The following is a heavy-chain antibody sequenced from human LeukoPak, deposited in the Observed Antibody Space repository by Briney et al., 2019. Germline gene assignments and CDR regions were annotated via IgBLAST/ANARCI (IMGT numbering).Heavy chain of an antibody. D-gene: IGHD3-10*01. CDR2: ISAYSGNT. CDR1: GYTFSGYG. Sequence: ASVKVSCKASGYTFSGYGFSWVRQAPGQGLEWMGWISAYSGNTKYAQKYQARVTLTTDTSTSTAYMELSRLRSDDTAVYYCARPLIGSGSYNYWGQGTLVTVSS. V-gene: IGHV1-18*01. J-gene: IGHJ4*02. CDR3: ARPLIGSGSYNY.